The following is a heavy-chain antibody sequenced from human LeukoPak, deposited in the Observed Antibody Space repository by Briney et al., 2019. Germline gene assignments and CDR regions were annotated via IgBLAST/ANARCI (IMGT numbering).Heavy chain of an antibody. CDR3: ALLGGTATVVDC. V-gene: IGHV3-48*03. J-gene: IGHJ4*02. CDR2: ISSSGSTI. Sequence: GGSLRLSCAASGLTFTSHEMNWVRQAPGRGLEWISYISSSGSTIYYADPVKGRFTISRDNAKNSLYLQMNSLRAEDTAVYYCALLGGTATVVDCWGQGTLVTVSS. D-gene: IGHD4-11*01. CDR1: GLTFTSHE.